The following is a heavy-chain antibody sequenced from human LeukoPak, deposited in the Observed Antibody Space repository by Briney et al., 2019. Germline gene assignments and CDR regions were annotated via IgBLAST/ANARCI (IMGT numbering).Heavy chain of an antibody. J-gene: IGHJ4*02. V-gene: IGHV1-3*01. CDR3: ARVDYYGSGSYYPLDY. D-gene: IGHD3-10*01. Sequence: ASVKVSCKASGYTFTSYAMHWVRQAPGQRLEWMGWINAGNGNTKYSQKFQGRVTITRDTSASTAYMELSSLRSEDTAVYYCARVDYYGSGSYYPLDYWGQGTLVTVSS. CDR1: GYTFTSYA. CDR2: INAGNGNT.